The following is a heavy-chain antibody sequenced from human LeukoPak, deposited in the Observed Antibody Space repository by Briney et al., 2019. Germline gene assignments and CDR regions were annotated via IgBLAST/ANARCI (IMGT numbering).Heavy chain of an antibody. CDR2: ISSSGGGI. V-gene: IGHV3-23*01. CDR3: AKDYSGSYYYFDY. Sequence: PGGSLRLSCTASKFTVSNYAMTWVRQAPGKGLEWVSTISSSGGGIFYSDSVKGRFAISRDNSKNTLYLQMNSLRAEDTAVYYCAKDYSGSYYYFDYWGQGTLVTVSS. J-gene: IGHJ4*02. D-gene: IGHD1-26*01. CDR1: KFTVSNYA.